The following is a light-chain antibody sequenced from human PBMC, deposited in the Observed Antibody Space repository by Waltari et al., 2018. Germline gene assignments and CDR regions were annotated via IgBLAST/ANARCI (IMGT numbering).Light chain of an antibody. Sequence: EIVLTQSPGTLSLSPGERATLSCRASQSVSCSYLAWYQQKPGQAPRVLIHGASNRANGIPDRFSGSGPGTDFTLTISSLEPEDFAVYYCQQYGSSPWTFGQGTKVEIK. CDR3: QQYGSSPWT. CDR1: QSVSCSY. V-gene: IGKV3-20*01. J-gene: IGKJ1*01. CDR2: GAS.